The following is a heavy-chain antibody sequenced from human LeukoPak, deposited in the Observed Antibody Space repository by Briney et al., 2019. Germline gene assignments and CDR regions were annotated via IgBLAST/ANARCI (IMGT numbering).Heavy chain of an antibody. CDR2: IYHSGST. D-gene: IGHD2-2*01. CDR1: GGSISSGGYY. CDR3: ARGGGYCSSTSCPDAFDI. J-gene: IGHJ3*02. V-gene: IGHV4-30-2*01. Sequence: PSQTLSLTCTVSGGSISSGGYYWSWIRQPPGKGLEWIGHIYHSGSTYYNPSLKSRVTISVDRSKNQFSLKLSSVTAADTAVYYCARGGGYCSSTSCPDAFDIWGQGTMVTVSS.